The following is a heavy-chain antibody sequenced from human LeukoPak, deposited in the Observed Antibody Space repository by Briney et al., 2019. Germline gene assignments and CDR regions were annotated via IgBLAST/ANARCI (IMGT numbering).Heavy chain of an antibody. V-gene: IGHV4-59*12. CDR2: IHGSGFT. CDR1: VDSLSSNY. Sequence: SETLSLICSVSVDSLSSNYWSWIRQPPGKGLEWIGYIHGSGFTHYDPSLRSRVTISEDTSKNQFYLDLTSLAAADTDLYYLAGNVGWYTYDIWGQGILVTVSS. J-gene: IGHJ4*02. CDR3: AGNVGWYTYDI. D-gene: IGHD6-19*01.